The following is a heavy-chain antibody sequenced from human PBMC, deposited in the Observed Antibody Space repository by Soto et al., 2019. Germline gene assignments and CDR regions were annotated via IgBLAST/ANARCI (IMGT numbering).Heavy chain of an antibody. CDR3: ARLPGSGVTLHLVV. CDR1: GGSISSSNY. V-gene: IGHV4-39*01. Sequence: SETLSLTCTVSGGSISSSNYWAWIRQPPGKGLEWIGSIYYTGTTHYNPSLKSRVTMSVDTSKNQFSLKLSSVTASDTAVYYCARLPGSGVTLHLVVWGKGTTVTVSS. CDR2: IYYTGTT. D-gene: IGHD3-10*01. J-gene: IGHJ6*04.